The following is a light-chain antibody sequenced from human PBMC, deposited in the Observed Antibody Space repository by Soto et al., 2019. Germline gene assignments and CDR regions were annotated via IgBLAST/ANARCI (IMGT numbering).Light chain of an antibody. CDR3: QQRNSWPPTFT. Sequence: EIVWPQSPATLSLSPGDIATLFCRASQSVGIFLAWSQQQPSQAPSLHIHDTPIRATGIPARFSGSGSGTDIALTLSSLEPEDFAFYSCQQRNSWPPTFTFGQGTRLEIK. J-gene: IGKJ5*01. CDR1: QSVGIF. V-gene: IGKV3-11*01. CDR2: DTP.